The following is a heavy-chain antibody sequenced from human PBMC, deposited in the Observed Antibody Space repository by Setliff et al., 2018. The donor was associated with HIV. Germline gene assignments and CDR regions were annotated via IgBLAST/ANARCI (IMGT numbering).Heavy chain of an antibody. CDR2: IYYSGNT. D-gene: IGHD3-22*01. Sequence: SETLSLTCTVSGGSISNSSYFWGWIRQPPGKGLEWMGTIYYSGNTFYNPSLKGRVTINVDTSNNQISLKVRSVTAADTAVYYCARGPYYYDSSGYYYFDYWGQGTLVTVSS. CDR3: ARGPYYYDSSGYYYFDY. J-gene: IGHJ4*02. V-gene: IGHV4-39*07. CDR1: GGSISNSSYF.